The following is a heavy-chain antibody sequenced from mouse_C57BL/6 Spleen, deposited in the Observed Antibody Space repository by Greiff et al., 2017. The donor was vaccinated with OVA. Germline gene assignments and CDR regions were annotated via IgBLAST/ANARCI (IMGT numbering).Heavy chain of an antibody. D-gene: IGHD1-1*01. CDR1: GYTFTDYY. CDR3: ARLGHYYGSSPYAMDY. CDR2: IYPGSGNT. Sequence: QVQLQQSGAELVRPGASVKLSCKASGYTFTDYYINWVKQRPGQGLEWIARIYPGSGNTYYNEKFKGKATLTAEKSSSTAYMQLSSLTSEDSAVYFCARLGHYYGSSPYAMDYWGQGTSVTVSS. V-gene: IGHV1-76*01. J-gene: IGHJ4*01.